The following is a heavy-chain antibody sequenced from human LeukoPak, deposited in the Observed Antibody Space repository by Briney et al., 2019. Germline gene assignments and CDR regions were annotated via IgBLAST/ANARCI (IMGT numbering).Heavy chain of an antibody. CDR3: ARDPVISAEDY. D-gene: IGHD2/OR15-2a*01. Sequence: SVKVSCKASGGTFSSYTISWVRQAPGQGLEWMGRIIPILGIANYAQKFQGRVTITAGKSTSTAYMELSSLRSEDTAVYYCARDPVISAEDYWGQGTLVTVSS. V-gene: IGHV1-69*04. CDR1: GGTFSSYT. CDR2: IIPILGIA. J-gene: IGHJ4*02.